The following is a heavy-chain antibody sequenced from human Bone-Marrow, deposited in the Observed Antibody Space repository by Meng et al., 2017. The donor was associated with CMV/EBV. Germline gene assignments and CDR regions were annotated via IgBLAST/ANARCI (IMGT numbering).Heavy chain of an antibody. CDR3: ARGAANYDFWSGYYSGAYYLDY. CDR1: GGSISSSSYY. J-gene: IGHJ4*02. CDR2: IYYSGST. Sequence: GSLRLSCTVSGGSISSSSYYWGWIRQPPGKGLEWIGSIYYSGSTYYNPSLKSRVTISVDTSKNQFSLKLSSVTAADTAVYYCARGAANYDFWSGYYSGAYYLDYWGQGTLVTVSS. V-gene: IGHV4-39*07. D-gene: IGHD3-3*01.